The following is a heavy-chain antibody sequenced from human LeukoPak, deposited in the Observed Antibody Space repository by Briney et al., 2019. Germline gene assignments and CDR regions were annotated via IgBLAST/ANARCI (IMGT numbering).Heavy chain of an antibody. J-gene: IGHJ5*02. CDR3: ARRTGLLWFGELFPASNWFDP. Sequence: ASVKVSCKASGYTFTSYGISWVRQAPGQGLEWMGWISAYNGNTNYAQKLQGRVTMTTDTSTSTAYMELRSLRSDDTAVYYCARRTGLLWFGELFPASNWFDPWGQGTLVTVSS. CDR2: ISAYNGNT. V-gene: IGHV1-18*01. D-gene: IGHD3-10*01. CDR1: GYTFTSYG.